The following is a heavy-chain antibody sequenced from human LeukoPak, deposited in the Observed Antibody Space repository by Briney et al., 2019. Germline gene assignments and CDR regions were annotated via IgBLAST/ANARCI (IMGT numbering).Heavy chain of an antibody. D-gene: IGHD3-10*01. CDR1: GFTFSSYD. Sequence: GGSLRLSCAASGFTFSSYDMHWVRQATGKGLEWVSAIGTAGDTYYPGSVKGRFTISRENAKNSLYLQMNSLRAGDTAVYYCARVRGSGSMDWYFDLWGRGTLVTVSS. V-gene: IGHV3-13*01. CDR3: ARVRGSGSMDWYFDL. CDR2: IGTAGDT. J-gene: IGHJ2*01.